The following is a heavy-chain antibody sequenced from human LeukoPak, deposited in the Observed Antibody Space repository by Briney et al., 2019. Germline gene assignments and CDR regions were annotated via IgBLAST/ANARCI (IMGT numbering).Heavy chain of an antibody. Sequence: GGSLRLSCVASGFIFGKYRMSWVRQAPGKGLEWVANIKLGGSEKNYVDSVKGRFTISRDNTKNSLYLQMSSLRVEDTAVFYCARDQYDTWSRRGNFDTWGQGTLVIVSS. CDR3: ARDQYDTWSRRGNFDT. CDR2: IKLGGSEK. J-gene: IGHJ4*02. D-gene: IGHD3-3*01. V-gene: IGHV3-7*03. CDR1: GFIFGKYR.